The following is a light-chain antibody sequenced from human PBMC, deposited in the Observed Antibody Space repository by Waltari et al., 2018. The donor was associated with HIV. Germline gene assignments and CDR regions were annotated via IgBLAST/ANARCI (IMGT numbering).Light chain of an antibody. J-gene: IGKJ4*01. CDR2: GAS. Sequence: DIVLTQSPATLSVSPGVRATLSCRASQSVGLNLAWYQQRPGQPPKLLVYGASTRTSDTSTRFSARGSGTEFTLTITSIRPEDFATYVCQQYDVWPLTFGGGT. CDR3: QQYDVWPLT. V-gene: IGKV3-15*01. CDR1: QSVGLN.